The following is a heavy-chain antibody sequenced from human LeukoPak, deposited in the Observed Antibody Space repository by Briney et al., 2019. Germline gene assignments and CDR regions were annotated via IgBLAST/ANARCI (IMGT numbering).Heavy chain of an antibody. J-gene: IGHJ5*02. V-gene: IGHV3-74*01. Sequence: GGSLRLSCAASGFTFSSYWMHWVRQAPGKGLVWVSRINSDGSSTSYADSVKGRFTISRDNAKNTLYLQMNSLRAEDTAVYYCARGVGHCSSTGCYWWFDPWGQGTLVTVSS. CDR3: ARGVGHCSSTGCYWWFDP. D-gene: IGHD2-2*01. CDR1: GFTFSSYW. CDR2: INSDGSST.